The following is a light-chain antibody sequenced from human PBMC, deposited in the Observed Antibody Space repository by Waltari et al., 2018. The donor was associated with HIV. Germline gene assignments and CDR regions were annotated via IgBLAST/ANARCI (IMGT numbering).Light chain of an antibody. V-gene: IGKV3-20*01. CDR3: QQYSSSPRT. Sequence: EIVLTQSPGTLSLSPEERATLSCRASQSVSSSYLAWYQQKPGQAPRLLIYGASNRATGIPDRFSGSGSGTDFTLTISRLEPEDFAVYYCQQYSSSPRTFGQGTKLEIK. CDR2: GAS. J-gene: IGKJ2*01. CDR1: QSVSSSY.